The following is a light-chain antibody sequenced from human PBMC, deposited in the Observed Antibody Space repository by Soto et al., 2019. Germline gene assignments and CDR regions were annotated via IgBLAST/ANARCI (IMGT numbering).Light chain of an antibody. CDR3: QSYDSSLSGWDVV. Sequence: QSVLTQPPSVSGAPGQRVTISCTGSSSNIGAGYDVHWYQQLPGTAPKLLIYGNSNRPSGVPDRFSRSKSGTSASLAITGLQAEDEADYYCQSYDSSLSGWDVVFGGGTKLTVL. J-gene: IGLJ2*01. CDR2: GNS. V-gene: IGLV1-40*01. CDR1: SSNIGAGYD.